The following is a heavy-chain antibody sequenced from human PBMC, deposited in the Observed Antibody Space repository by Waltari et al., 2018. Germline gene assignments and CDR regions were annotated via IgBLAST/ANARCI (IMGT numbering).Heavy chain of an antibody. V-gene: IGHV1-69*05. D-gene: IGHD6-13*01. CDR2: SIPMLGTA. Sequence: QVQLVQSGAELKKPGSSVKVSCKVSGGSFSTHAITWVRQAPGQGLEWMGGSIPMLGTANYAQKIQDRVTINTDESRTTAYMHLSSLTSDDTAVYYCARGGLYGQQLLESAFEIWGQGTKVTVSS. J-gene: IGHJ3*02. CDR1: GGSFSTHA. CDR3: ARGGLYGQQLLESAFEI.